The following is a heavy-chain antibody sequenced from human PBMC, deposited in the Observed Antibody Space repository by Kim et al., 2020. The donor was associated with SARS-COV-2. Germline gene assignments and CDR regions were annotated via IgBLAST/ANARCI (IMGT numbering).Heavy chain of an antibody. CDR3: ARDNPITAWFDY. J-gene: IGHJ4*02. Sequence: YADSGKARLTSPQDNAKNSLYLQMNSLRAEDTAVYYCARDNPITAWFDYWGQGTLVTVSS. D-gene: IGHD5-18*01. V-gene: IGHV3-48*01.